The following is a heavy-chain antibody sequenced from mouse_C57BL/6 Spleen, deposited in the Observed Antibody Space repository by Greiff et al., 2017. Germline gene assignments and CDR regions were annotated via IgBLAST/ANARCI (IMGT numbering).Heavy chain of an antibody. D-gene: IGHD2-3*01. CDR3: ARSYDGYPGDY. Sequence: EVQLQQSGPELVKPGASVKISCKASGYTFTDYYMNWVKQSHGKSLEWIGDINPNNGGTSYNQKFKGKATLTVDKSSSTAYMELRSLTSEDSAVYYCARSYDGYPGDYWGQGTTLTVSS. CDR1: GYTFTDYY. J-gene: IGHJ2*01. V-gene: IGHV1-26*01. CDR2: INPNNGGT.